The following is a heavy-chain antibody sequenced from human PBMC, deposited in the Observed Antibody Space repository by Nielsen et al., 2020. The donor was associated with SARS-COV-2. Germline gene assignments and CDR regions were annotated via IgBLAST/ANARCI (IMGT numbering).Heavy chain of an antibody. CDR2: INTNTGNP. CDR3: ARIYDSSGYSYYYYGMDV. V-gene: IGHV7-4-1*02. Sequence: ASVKVFCKASGYTFTSYAMNWVRQAPGQGLEWMGWINTNTGNPTYAQGFTGRFVFSLDTSVSTAYLQISSLKAEDTAVYYCARIYDSSGYSYYYYGMDVWGQGTTVTVSS. J-gene: IGHJ6*02. CDR1: GYTFTSYA. D-gene: IGHD3-22*01.